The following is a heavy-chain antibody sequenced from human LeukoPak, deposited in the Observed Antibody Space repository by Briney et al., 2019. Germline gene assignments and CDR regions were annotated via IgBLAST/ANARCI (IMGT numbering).Heavy chain of an antibody. J-gene: IGHJ4*02. CDR1: GFTFSDYY. D-gene: IGHD5-12*01. CDR3: ARDDRWLRRSSDFDY. CDR2: ISSSGSTI. Sequence: PGGSLRLSCAASGFTFSDYYMRWLRQAPGKGLEWVSYISSSGSTIYYADSVKGRFTISRDNAKNSLYLQINSLRAEDTAVYNCARDDRWLRRSSDFDYWGQGTLVTVSS. V-gene: IGHV3-11*04.